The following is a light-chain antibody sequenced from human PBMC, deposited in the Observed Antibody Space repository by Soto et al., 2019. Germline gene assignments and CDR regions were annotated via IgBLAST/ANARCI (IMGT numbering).Light chain of an antibody. CDR1: QSVGNN. Sequence: EIVVTQSPATLSVSPGERATLSCRASQSVGNNFAWYQQKPGQAPRLLIFATSTWATGVPARFSGSGSGTEFTLTISSLQSEDFAAYYCQQYGDWPLTFGGGAKVEIE. J-gene: IGKJ4*01. V-gene: IGKV3-15*01. CDR2: ATS. CDR3: QQYGDWPLT.